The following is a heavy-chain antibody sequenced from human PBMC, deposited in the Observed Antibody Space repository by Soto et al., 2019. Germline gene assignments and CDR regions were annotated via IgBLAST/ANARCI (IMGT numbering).Heavy chain of an antibody. V-gene: IGHV4-4*02. CDR2: ISHSGSI. CDR3: ARGYSAYDSTAFDP. D-gene: IGHD5-12*01. CDR1: GGSISSSDW. Sequence: QVQLQESGPGLVKPSGTLSLMCDVSGGSISSSDWWTWVRQPPGKGLEWIGEISHSGSINYNPSLKSRVTISVDKSKNQFSLKVTSVTAADTAVYYCARGYSAYDSTAFDPWGQGTLVTVSS. J-gene: IGHJ5*02.